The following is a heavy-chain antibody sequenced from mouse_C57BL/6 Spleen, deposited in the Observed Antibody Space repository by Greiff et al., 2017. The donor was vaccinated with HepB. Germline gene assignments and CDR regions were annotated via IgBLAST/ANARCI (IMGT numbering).Heavy chain of an antibody. CDR3: ARSLLLRYSAMDY. J-gene: IGHJ4*01. CDR1: GYTFTDYN. Sequence: VQLQQSGPELVKPGASVKIPCKASGYTFTDYNMDWVKQSHGKSLEWIGDINPNNGGTIYNQKFKGKATLTVDKSSSTAYMELRSLTSADTSVYYCARSLLLRYSAMDYWGQGTSVTVSS. CDR2: INPNNGGT. D-gene: IGHD1-1*01. V-gene: IGHV1-18*01.